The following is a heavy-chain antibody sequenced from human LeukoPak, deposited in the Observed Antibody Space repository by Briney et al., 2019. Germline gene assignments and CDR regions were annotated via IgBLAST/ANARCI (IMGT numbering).Heavy chain of an antibody. J-gene: IGHJ6*02. Sequence: GGSLRLSCAASGFTFSNAWMSWVRQAPGKGLEWVGRIKSKTDGGTTDYAAPVKGRFTISRDDSKNTLYLQMNSLKTEDTAVYYCTTVTLSGSYFNYYYGMDVWGQGTTVTVSS. V-gene: IGHV3-15*01. CDR1: GFTFSNAW. CDR2: IKSKTDGGTT. CDR3: TTVTLSGSYFNYYYGMDV. D-gene: IGHD1-26*01.